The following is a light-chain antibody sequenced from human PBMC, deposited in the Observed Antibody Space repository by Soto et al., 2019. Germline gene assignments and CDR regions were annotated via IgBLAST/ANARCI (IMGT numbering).Light chain of an antibody. V-gene: IGLV1-44*01. CDR1: SPNIGGNR. Sequence: QAVVTQPPSASGTPGQRVTISCSGSSPNIGGNRVNWYQQLPGTAPKIIIYENNQRPSGVPDRFSGSKSGTSASLAIGGLQSEDEADYYCATWDDSLNGRVFGGGTKLTVL. CDR2: ENN. CDR3: ATWDDSLNGRV. J-gene: IGLJ3*02.